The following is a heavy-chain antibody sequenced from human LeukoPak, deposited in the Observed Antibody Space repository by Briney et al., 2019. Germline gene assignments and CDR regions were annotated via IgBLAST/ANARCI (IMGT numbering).Heavy chain of an antibody. V-gene: IGHV3-13*01. CDR3: ARGAAAGTPNYYYYMDV. CDR1: GFTFSSYD. J-gene: IGHJ6*03. CDR2: IGTAGDT. D-gene: IGHD6-13*01. Sequence: PGGSLRLSCAASGFTFSSYDMHWVRQATGKGLEWVSAIGTAGDTYYPGSVKGRFTISRENAKNSLYLQMNSLRAGDTAVYYCARGAAAGTPNYYYYMDVWGKGTTVTISS.